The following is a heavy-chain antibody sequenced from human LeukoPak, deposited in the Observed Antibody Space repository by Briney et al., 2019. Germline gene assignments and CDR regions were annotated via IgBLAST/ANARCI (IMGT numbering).Heavy chain of an antibody. J-gene: IGHJ6*03. CDR3: ARGFSYYYYYMDV. D-gene: IGHD3-3*01. CDR2: IYTSGST. CDR1: GGSISSGSCY. V-gene: IGHV4-61*02. Sequence: SQTLSLTCTVSGGSISSGSCYWSWIRQPAGKGLEWIGRIYTSGSTNHNPSLKSRVTISVDTSKNQFSLKLSSVTAADTAVYYCARGFSYYYYYMDVWGKGTTVTVSS.